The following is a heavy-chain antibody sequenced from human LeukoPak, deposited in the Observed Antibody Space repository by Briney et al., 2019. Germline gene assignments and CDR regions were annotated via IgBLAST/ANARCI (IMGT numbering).Heavy chain of an antibody. J-gene: IGHJ4*02. CDR2: IYYRGST. CDR1: GGSISSDY. CDR3: ARLSGYSSGHYYSDY. V-gene: IGHV4-59*01. D-gene: IGHD3-22*01. Sequence: PSETLSLTCTVSGGSISSDYWSWIRQPPGKGLEWIGYIYYRGSTNYNPSLKSRVTISVDTSKNQFSLKLSSVAAADTAVYYCARLSGYSSGHYYSDYWGQGTLVTVSS.